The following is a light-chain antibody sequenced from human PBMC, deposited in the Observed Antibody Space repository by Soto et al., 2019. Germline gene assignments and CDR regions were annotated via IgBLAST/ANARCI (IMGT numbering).Light chain of an antibody. CDR2: GAS. V-gene: IGKV3-20*01. CDR3: HQYVSSWT. Sequence: EIVLTQSPGTLSLSPGEGATLSCRASQSVSSSYIAWYQQRPGQTPSLLIYGASTRATGIPDRFSGSGSGTHFTLTISRLEPEDFAVYYCHQYVSSWTFGQGTKVDIK. J-gene: IGKJ1*01. CDR1: QSVSSSY.